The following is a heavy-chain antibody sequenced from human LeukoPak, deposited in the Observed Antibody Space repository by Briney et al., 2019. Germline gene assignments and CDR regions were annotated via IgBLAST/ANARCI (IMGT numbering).Heavy chain of an antibody. CDR2: IYYSGSI. D-gene: IGHD3-22*01. J-gene: IGHJ4*02. Sequence: SETLSLTCIVSGYSIRSTSFYWGWIRQPPGKGLEWIGSIYYSGSIHYNPSLKSRTTMSVDTSTNQFSLKLSSVTAADTAVYYRASHVNCYDSSWKYWGQGTLVTVSS. CDR1: GYSIRSTSFY. V-gene: IGHV4-39*01. CDR3: ASHVNCYDSSWKY.